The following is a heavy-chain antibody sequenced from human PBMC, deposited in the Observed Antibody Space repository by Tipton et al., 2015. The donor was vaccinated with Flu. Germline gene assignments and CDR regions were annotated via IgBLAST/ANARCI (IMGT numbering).Heavy chain of an antibody. D-gene: IGHD5-24*01. Sequence: TLSLTCAVSGDSIRNDYFWGWIRQPPGKGLEWIATIHRSGSTKYNPSLKSRVTISVDTSKNQFSLKLTSVTAADTAIYYCARFRSDLATVELIYYYFDSWGQGTLVAVSS. V-gene: IGHV4-38-2*01. CDR2: IHRSGST. CDR1: GDSIRNDYF. J-gene: IGHJ4*02. CDR3: ARFRSDLATVELIYYYFDS.